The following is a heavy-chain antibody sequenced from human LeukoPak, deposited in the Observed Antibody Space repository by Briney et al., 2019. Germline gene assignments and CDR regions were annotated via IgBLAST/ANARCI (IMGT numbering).Heavy chain of an antibody. Sequence: SETLSLTCSVSGGSIRSYYWSWIRQPPGKGLEWIGYIYYSGSTNYNPSLKSRVTISVDTSKNQFSLRLSSVTAADTAVYYCARSAAGFAPWGQGTLVTVSS. V-gene: IGHV4-59*01. CDR3: ARSAAGFAP. CDR2: IYYSGST. CDR1: GGSIRSYY. J-gene: IGHJ5*02.